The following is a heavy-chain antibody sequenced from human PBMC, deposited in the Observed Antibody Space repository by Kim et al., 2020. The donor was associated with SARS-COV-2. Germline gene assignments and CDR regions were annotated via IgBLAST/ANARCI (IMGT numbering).Heavy chain of an antibody. CDR3: ARVPRLRSWYFDL. CDR2: INHSGST. CDR1: GGSFSGYY. V-gene: IGHV4-34*01. Sequence: SETLSLTCAVYGGSFSGYYWSWIRQPPGKGLEWIGEINHSGSTNYNPSLKSRVTISVDTSKNQFSLKLSSVTAADTAVYYCARVPRLRSWYFDLWGRGTL. D-gene: IGHD4-17*01. J-gene: IGHJ2*01.